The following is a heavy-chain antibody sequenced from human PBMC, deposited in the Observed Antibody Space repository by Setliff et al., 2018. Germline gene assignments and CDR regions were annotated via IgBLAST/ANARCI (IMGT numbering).Heavy chain of an antibody. V-gene: IGHV1-3*03. Sequence: ASVKVSCKASGYSFTLYAMHWMRQAPGQRLEWMGWMNIDNGKTEYSQEFQDRVTFTRDTFAETAYMELRSLTPDDMTVYYCARGYCDGIGCPAPLYYFDYWG. CDR2: MNIDNGKT. D-gene: IGHD2-21*01. CDR3: ARGYCDGIGCPAPLYYFDY. CDR1: GYSFTLYA. J-gene: IGHJ4*01.